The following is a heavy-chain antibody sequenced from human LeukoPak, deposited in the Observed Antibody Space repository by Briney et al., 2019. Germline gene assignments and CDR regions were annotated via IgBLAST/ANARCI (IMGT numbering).Heavy chain of an antibody. CDR1: GFTFSSYA. V-gene: IGHV3-30*04. CDR2: ISYDGSNK. CDR3: ARDWGYCSGGSCYSFDY. D-gene: IGHD2-15*01. J-gene: IGHJ4*02. Sequence: PGRSLRLSCAASGFTFSSYAMHWVHQAPGKGLEWVAVISYDGSNKYYADSVKGRFTISRDNSKNTLYLQMNSLRAEDTAVYYCARDWGYCSGGSCYSFDYWGQGTLVTVSS.